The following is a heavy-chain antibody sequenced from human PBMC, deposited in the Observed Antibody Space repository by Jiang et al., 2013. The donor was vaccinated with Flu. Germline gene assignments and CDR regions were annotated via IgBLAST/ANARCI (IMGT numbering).Heavy chain of an antibody. J-gene: IGHJ3*02. CDR2: IYPGDSDT. D-gene: IGHD1-7*01. CDR1: GYSFTSYW. CDR3: ARHSRYNWNYDAFDI. V-gene: IGHV5-51*01. Sequence: GAEVKKPGESLKISCKGSGYSFTSYWIGWVRQMPGKGLEWMGIIYPGDSDTRYSPSFQGQVTISADKSISTAYLQWSSLKASDTAMYYCARHSRYNWNYDAFDIWGQGTMVTVSS.